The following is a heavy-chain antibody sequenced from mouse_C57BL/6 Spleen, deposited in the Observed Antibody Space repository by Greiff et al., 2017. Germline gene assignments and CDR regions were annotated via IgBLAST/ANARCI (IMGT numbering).Heavy chain of an antibody. D-gene: IGHD1-1*01. J-gene: IGHJ4*01. Sequence: QVQLKESGTELVKPGASVKLSCKASGYTFTSYWMHWVKQRPGQGLEWIGNINPSNGGTNYNEKFKSKATLTVDKSSSTAYMQLSSLTSEDSAVYYCARWGLLPYAMDYWGQGTSVTVSS. CDR1: GYTFTSYW. CDR3: ARWGLLPYAMDY. CDR2: INPSNGGT. V-gene: IGHV1-53*01.